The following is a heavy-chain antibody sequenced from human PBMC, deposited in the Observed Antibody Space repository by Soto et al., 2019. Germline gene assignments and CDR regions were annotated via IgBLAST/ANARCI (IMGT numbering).Heavy chain of an antibody. CDR3: AHRYGSALFDP. V-gene: IGHV2-5*02. D-gene: IGHD3-10*01. Sequence: SGPTLGNPTQTLTLTCTFSGFSLSTSGEGVGWIRQPPGKALEWLALIYWDDDKRYSPPLKSRLTITKDTSKNQVVLTMTNMDPVYTATYYGAHRYGSALFDPGGQGTLVTAPQ. J-gene: IGHJ5*02. CDR1: GFSLSTSGEG. CDR2: IYWDDDK.